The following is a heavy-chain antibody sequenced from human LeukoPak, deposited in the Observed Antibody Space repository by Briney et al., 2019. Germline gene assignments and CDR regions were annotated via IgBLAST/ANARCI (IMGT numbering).Heavy chain of an antibody. D-gene: IGHD2-2*01. J-gene: IGHJ3*02. Sequence: KASQTLSLTCTVSGSSISSGDYYWSCIRQPPGKGLEWIGYIYYSGSNYYNPSLKSRVTTSVDTSKNQFSLKLSAVTAADTAVYYSARRVSVVPAAFDIWGQGTMVTVSS. V-gene: IGHV4-30-4*08. CDR1: GSSISSGDYY. CDR3: ARRVSVVPAAFDI. CDR2: IYYSGSN.